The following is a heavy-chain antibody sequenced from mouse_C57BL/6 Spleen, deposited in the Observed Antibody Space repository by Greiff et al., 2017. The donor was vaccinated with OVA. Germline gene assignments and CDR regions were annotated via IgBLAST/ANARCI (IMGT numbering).Heavy chain of an antibody. Sequence: VQLQQSGPELVKPGASVKIPCKASGYTFTDYNMDWVKQSHGKSLEWIGDINPNNGGTIYNQKFKGKATLTVDKSSSTAYMELRSLTSEDTAVYYCAGPYSNYLSWFAYWGQGTLVTVSA. CDR3: AGPYSNYLSWFAY. J-gene: IGHJ3*01. V-gene: IGHV1-18*01. CDR2: INPNNGGT. CDR1: GYTFTDYN. D-gene: IGHD2-5*01.